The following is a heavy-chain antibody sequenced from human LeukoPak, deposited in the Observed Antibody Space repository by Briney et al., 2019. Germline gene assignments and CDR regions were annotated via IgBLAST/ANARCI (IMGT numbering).Heavy chain of an antibody. Sequence: SQTLSLTCTVSGGSISSGSYYWSWIRQPAGKGLEWIGRIYTSGSTNYNPSLKSRVTISVDTSKNQFSLKLSSVTAADTAVYYCATRYSSSWDYYYYYGMDVWGQGTLVTVSS. CDR2: IYTSGST. J-gene: IGHJ6*02. CDR3: ATRYSSSWDYYYYYGMDV. CDR1: GGSISSGSYY. V-gene: IGHV4-61*02. D-gene: IGHD6-13*01.